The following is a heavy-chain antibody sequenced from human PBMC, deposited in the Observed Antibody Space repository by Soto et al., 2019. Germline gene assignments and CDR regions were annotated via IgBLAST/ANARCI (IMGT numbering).Heavy chain of an antibody. V-gene: IGHV3-23*01. J-gene: IGHJ4*02. CDR1: GFTFSSYA. Sequence: EVQLLESGGGLVQPGGSLRLSCAASGFTFSSYAMSWVRQAPGKGLEWVSAISGSGGSTYYADSVKGRFTISRDNSKNTLYLQMNSLRAEDTAVYYCAKDRIITMIVAQTSPPGFDYWGQGTLVTVSS. CDR3: AKDRIITMIVAQTSPPGFDY. CDR2: ISGSGGST. D-gene: IGHD3-22*01.